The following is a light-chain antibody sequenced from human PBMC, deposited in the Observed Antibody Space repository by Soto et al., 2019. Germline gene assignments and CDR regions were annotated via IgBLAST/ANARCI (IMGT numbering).Light chain of an antibody. J-gene: IGKJ1*01. CDR2: GAF. CDR3: LQDFKYPRT. CDR1: QDIRTE. V-gene: IGKV1-6*01. Sequence: IQMTQSPSSLSVSVGDRVTITCRASQDIRTELGWYQQKPGKAPRLLIYGAFSLQSGVPSRFSGSGSGTDFTLTIRSLQHDDFATYYCLQDFKYPRTFGQGTKVEV.